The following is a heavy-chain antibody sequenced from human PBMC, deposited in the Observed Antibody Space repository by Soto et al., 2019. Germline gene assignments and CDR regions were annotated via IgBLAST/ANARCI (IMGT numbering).Heavy chain of an antibody. V-gene: IGHV2-5*02. Sequence: QITLKESGPTLVKPTQTLTLTCTFSGFSLSTSGVGVGWIRQPPGTALEWLALIYWDADKRYSPSLKSRLTITKDTSKNQVVLTMTNMDPVDTATYYCAHRPSYCSVGSCYSGFDYWGQGTLVTVSS. J-gene: IGHJ4*02. CDR3: AHRPSYCSVGSCYSGFDY. D-gene: IGHD2-15*01. CDR2: IYWDADK. CDR1: GFSLSTSGVG.